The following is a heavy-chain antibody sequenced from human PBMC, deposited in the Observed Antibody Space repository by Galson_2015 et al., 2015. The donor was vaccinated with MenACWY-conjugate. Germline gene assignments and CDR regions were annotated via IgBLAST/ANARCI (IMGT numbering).Heavy chain of an antibody. CDR3: AKRDGAFKI. Sequence: SLRLSCAASGFTFSTFAMSWVRQAPGKGLEWVSAISPAGGSTYYAGSVKGRFTISRDNSKNTLYLQMSDLRAEDTALYYCAKRDGAFKIWGQRTIVAASS. D-gene: IGHD5-24*01. CDR2: ISPAGGST. CDR1: GFTFSTFA. V-gene: IGHV3-23*01. J-gene: IGHJ3*02.